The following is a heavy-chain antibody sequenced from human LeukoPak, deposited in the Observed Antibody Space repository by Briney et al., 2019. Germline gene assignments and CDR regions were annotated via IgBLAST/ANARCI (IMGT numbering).Heavy chain of an antibody. CDR3: ARVGGIYDYVWGSYRHDAFDI. V-gene: IGHV4-59*01. CDR1: GGSISSYY. Sequence: SETLSLTCTVSGGSISSYYWSWIRQPPGKGLEWIGYIYYSGSTNYNPSLKSRVTISVDTSKNQFSLKLSSVTAADTAVYYCARVGGIYDYVWGSYRHDAFDIWGQGTMVTVSS. CDR2: IYYSGST. D-gene: IGHD3-16*02. J-gene: IGHJ3*02.